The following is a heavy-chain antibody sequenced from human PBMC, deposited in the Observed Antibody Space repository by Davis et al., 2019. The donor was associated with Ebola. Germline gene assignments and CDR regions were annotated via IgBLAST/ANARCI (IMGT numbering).Heavy chain of an antibody. V-gene: IGHV4-34*01. CDR3: ARGFPVVEAHFPGSMDV. CDR1: GGSFSGYY. Sequence: MPSETLSLTCAVYGGSFSGYYWSWIRQPPGKGLEWIGEINHSGSTKYNPSLKSRVTISVDTSKNQFSLKLSSVTAADTAVYYCARGFPVVEAHFPGSMDVWSQGTTVTVSS. J-gene: IGHJ6*02. CDR2: INHSGST. D-gene: IGHD1-26*01.